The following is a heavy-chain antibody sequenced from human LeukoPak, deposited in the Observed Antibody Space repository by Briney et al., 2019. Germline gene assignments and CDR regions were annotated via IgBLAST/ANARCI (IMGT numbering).Heavy chain of an antibody. CDR3: ARESFSWSDYYGSGSPNFDY. D-gene: IGHD3-10*01. Sequence: PSETLSLTCTVSGYSISSGYYWGWIRQPPGKGLEWIGSIYHSGSTYYNPSLKSQVTISVDTSKNQFSLKLSSVTAADTAVYYCARESFSWSDYYGSGSPNFDYWGQGTLVTVSS. J-gene: IGHJ4*02. CDR2: IYHSGST. CDR1: GYSISSGYY. V-gene: IGHV4-38-2*02.